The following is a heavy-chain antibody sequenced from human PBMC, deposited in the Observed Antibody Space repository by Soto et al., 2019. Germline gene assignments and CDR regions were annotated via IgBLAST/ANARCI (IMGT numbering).Heavy chain of an antibody. D-gene: IGHD6-19*01. Sequence: SVKVSCKASGGTFSSYTISWVRQAPGQGLEWMGRIIPILGIANYAQKFQGRVTITADKSTSTAYMELSSLRSEDTAVYYCASLQQYSSGWALWGQGTLVTVSS. CDR1: GGTFSSYT. CDR2: IIPILGIA. V-gene: IGHV1-69*02. CDR3: ASLQQYSSGWAL. J-gene: IGHJ4*02.